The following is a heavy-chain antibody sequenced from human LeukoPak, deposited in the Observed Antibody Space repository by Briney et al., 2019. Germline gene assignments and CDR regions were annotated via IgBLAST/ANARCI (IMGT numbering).Heavy chain of an antibody. D-gene: IGHD3-10*01. J-gene: IGHJ1*01. CDR1: GFTFSNYA. CDR3: ARDTSKIRGVAKYFQH. Sequence: PGGSLRLSCAASGFTFSNYAMHWVRQAPGKGLEWVAVISYDGSNKYYADSVKGRFTISRDNSKNTLYLQMNSLRAEDTAVYYCARDTSKIRGVAKYFQHWGQGTLVTVSS. V-gene: IGHV3-30*04. CDR2: ISYDGSNK.